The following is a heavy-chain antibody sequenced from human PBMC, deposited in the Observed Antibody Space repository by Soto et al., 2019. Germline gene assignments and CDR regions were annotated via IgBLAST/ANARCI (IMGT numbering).Heavy chain of an antibody. V-gene: IGHV2-5*02. J-gene: IGHJ4*02. Sequence: SGPELRNDAQILAMECSFSVFSLTTTEVAVGWIRQPPGKALEWLALIYWDDDKRYSPALKSSLTITKDTAKNQVVLTMTNVHPEDIATYFSARSGPISTVALDYWGQGILVTVSS. CDR1: VFSLTTTEVA. CDR2: IYWDDDK. D-gene: IGHD3-9*01. CDR3: ARSGPISTVALDY.